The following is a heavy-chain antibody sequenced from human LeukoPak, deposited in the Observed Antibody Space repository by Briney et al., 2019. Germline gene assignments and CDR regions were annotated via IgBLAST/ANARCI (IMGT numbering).Heavy chain of an antibody. Sequence: ASVKVSCKASGYTFTGYYMHWVRQAPGQGLEWMGWMNPNSGGTNYAQKFQGRVTMTRDTSISTAYTELNRLRSDDTAVYYCARGRSTYYTGMLNWFDPWGQGTLVTVSS. V-gene: IGHV1-2*02. J-gene: IGHJ5*02. CDR1: GYTFTGYY. CDR3: ARGRSTYYTGMLNWFDP. D-gene: IGHD3-3*01. CDR2: MNPNSGGT.